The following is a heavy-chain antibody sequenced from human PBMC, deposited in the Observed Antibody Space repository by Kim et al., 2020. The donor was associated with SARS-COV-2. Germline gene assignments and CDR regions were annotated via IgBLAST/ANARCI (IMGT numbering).Heavy chain of an antibody. CDR3: ARGFSKDEPVAGTRGDGYYFDY. Sequence: SETLSLTCAVYGGSFNGYYWSWIRQPPGKGLEWIGEINHSGSTNYNPSLKSRVTISVDTSKNQFSLKLSSVTAADTAVYYCARGFSKDEPVAGTRGDGYYFDYWGQGTLVTVSS. D-gene: IGHD6-19*01. CDR2: INHSGST. J-gene: IGHJ4*02. CDR1: GGSFNGYY. V-gene: IGHV4-34*01.